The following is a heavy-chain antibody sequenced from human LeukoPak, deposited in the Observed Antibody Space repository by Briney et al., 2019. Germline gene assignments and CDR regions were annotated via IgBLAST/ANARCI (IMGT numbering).Heavy chain of an antibody. CDR1: GGSISSYY. Sequence: SSETLSLTCTVSGGSISSYYWSWIRQPPGKELEWIGYIYYSGSTNYNPSLKSRVTISVDTSKNQFSLKLSSVTAADTAVYYCAREGAVTGETFFDYWGQGTLVTVSS. V-gene: IGHV4-59*12. J-gene: IGHJ4*02. CDR2: IYYSGST. CDR3: AREGAVTGETFFDY. D-gene: IGHD7-27*01.